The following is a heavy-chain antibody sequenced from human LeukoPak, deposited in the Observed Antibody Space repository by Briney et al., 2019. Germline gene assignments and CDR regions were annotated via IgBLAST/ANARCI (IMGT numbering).Heavy chain of an antibody. Sequence: GGSLRLSCGASGFNISSYGMNWVRQAPGKGLEWVSYISTRSSTINNADSVKGRFTISRDDAKNSLYLQMNSLRAEDTAVYYCARLPYYDILTGYRNAFDIWGQGTMVTVSS. CDR2: ISTRSSTI. D-gene: IGHD3-9*01. CDR1: GFNISSYG. CDR3: ARLPYYDILTGYRNAFDI. J-gene: IGHJ3*02. V-gene: IGHV3-48*04.